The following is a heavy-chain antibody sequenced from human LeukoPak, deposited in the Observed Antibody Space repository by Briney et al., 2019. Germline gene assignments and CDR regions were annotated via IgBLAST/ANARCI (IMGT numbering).Heavy chain of an antibody. V-gene: IGHV1-8*02. D-gene: IGHD2-2*01. Sequence: ASVKVSCKASGYTFTSYAMHWVRQAPGQRLEWMGWINPNSGNTGYAQKFQGRVTMTRNTSISTAYMELSSLRSEDTAVYYCARRVVVPAAYYYGMDVWGQGTTVTVSS. J-gene: IGHJ6*02. CDR2: INPNSGNT. CDR1: GYTFTSYA. CDR3: ARRVVVPAAYYYGMDV.